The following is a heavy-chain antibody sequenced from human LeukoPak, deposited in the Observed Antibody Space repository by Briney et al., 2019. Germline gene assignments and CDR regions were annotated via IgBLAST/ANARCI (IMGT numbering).Heavy chain of an antibody. Sequence: PGGSLRLSCVGSGFTFSTSAMSWVRQAPGKGLEWVSVLYSGGSTYYADSVKGRFTISRDNSKNTLYLQMNSLTAEDTAVYYCARDGYYGSGSFDYWGQGTLVTVSS. V-gene: IGHV3-53*01. CDR2: LYSGGST. J-gene: IGHJ4*02. CDR1: GFTFSTSA. CDR3: ARDGYYGSGSFDY. D-gene: IGHD3-10*01.